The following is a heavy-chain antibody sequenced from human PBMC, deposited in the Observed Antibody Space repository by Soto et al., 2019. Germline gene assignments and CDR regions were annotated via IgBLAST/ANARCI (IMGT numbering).Heavy chain of an antibody. CDR1: GGSISSISYY. J-gene: IGHJ1*01. D-gene: IGHD6-13*01. V-gene: IGHV4-39*01. CDR2: IHYTGNT. Sequence: SETLSLTCTVSGGSISSISYYWGWIRQPPGKGLEYIGNIHYTGNTFYNASLKSRVTISVDTSKNQVSLKLRSVTAADTAVYYCARQVIAAAGTGYFQHWGQGAPVTVSS. CDR3: ARQVIAAAGTGYFQH.